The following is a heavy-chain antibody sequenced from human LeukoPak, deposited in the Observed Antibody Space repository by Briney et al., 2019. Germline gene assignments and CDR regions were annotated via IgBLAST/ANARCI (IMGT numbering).Heavy chain of an antibody. CDR3: ARDYLDTAMVEFDY. CDR1: GYTFTSYG. J-gene: IGHJ4*02. V-gene: IGHV1-18*04. Sequence: ASAKVSCKASGYTFTSYGISWVRQAPGQGLEWMGWISAYNGNTNYAQKLQGRVTMTTDTSTSTAYMELRSLRSDDTAVYYCARDYLDTAMVEFDYWGQGTLVTVSS. CDR2: ISAYNGNT. D-gene: IGHD5-18*01.